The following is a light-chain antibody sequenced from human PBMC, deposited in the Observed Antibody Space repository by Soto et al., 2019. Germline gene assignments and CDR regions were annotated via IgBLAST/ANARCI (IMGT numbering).Light chain of an antibody. CDR1: RSNVGNNY. V-gene: IGLV1-51*01. CDR3: GAWYSKLRSVL. CDR2: DND. Sequence: QSVLTQPPSMSAAPGQKVTIACSGSRSNVGNNYVSWYQKFPGTAPKLIIYDNDKRPSGIPDRFSGSKSGTSATLGITGLQSGDEADYFCGAWYSKLRSVLFGGGTKLTVL. J-gene: IGLJ3*02.